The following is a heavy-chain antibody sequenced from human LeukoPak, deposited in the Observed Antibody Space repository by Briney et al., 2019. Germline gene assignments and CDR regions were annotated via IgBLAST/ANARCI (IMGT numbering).Heavy chain of an antibody. CDR3: AKDYYGSGSYYNALFDY. Sequence: GGSLRLSCAASGFTVDDYTMHWVRQAPGKGLEWVSLIRWDGGSTYYADSVKGRFTISRDDSKNSLYLQMNSLRTEDTALYYCAKDYYGSGSYYNALFDYWGQGTLVTVSS. CDR2: IRWDGGST. CDR1: GFTVDDYT. J-gene: IGHJ4*02. V-gene: IGHV3-43*01. D-gene: IGHD3-10*01.